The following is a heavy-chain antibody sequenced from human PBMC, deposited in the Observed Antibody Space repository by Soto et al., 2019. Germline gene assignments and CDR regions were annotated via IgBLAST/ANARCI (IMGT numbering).Heavy chain of an antibody. D-gene: IGHD3-9*01. Sequence: QVQLQQWGAGPLRPLETLSLTCGVSGGSFSGYYWAWIRQSPGKGLEWIGEINDRGSINYNPSLKSRVSISVDTSKNHYSLNLWSVPAAHTAVYYCAREGHEILTGHPWVWYFDLGGRGTLVTVSS. J-gene: IGHJ2*01. V-gene: IGHV4-34*01. CDR3: AREGHEILTGHPWVWYFDL. CDR1: GGSFSGYY. CDR2: INDRGSI.